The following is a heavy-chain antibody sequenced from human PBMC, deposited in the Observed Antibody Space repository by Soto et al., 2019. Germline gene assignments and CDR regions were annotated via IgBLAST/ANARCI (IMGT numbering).Heavy chain of an antibody. D-gene: IGHD2-2*01. CDR3: ARDWPAAMGYYYYGMDV. CDR1: GGTFSSYA. V-gene: IGHV1-69*13. Sequence: ASVKVSCKASGGTFSSYAISWVRQAPGQGLEWMGGIIPIFGTANYAQKFQGRVTITADESTSTAYMELSSLRSEDTAVYYCARDWPAAMGYYYYGMDVWGQGTTVTVSS. J-gene: IGHJ6*02. CDR2: IIPIFGTA.